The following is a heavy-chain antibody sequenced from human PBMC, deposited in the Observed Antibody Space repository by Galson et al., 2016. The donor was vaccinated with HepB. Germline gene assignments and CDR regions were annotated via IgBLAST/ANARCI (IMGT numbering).Heavy chain of an antibody. CDR3: VRVGNYYDSSGLDY. CDR2: ISSSGSSK. Sequence: SLRLSCAASGFTFHDYYMNWIRQAPGKGLEWVSQISSSGSSKYYADSVQGRFTISRDNAKKSLYLQMNSLRLEDTAVFYCVRVGNYYDSSGLDYWGQGALVTVSS. J-gene: IGHJ4*02. D-gene: IGHD3-22*01. V-gene: IGHV3-11*04. CDR1: GFTFHDYY.